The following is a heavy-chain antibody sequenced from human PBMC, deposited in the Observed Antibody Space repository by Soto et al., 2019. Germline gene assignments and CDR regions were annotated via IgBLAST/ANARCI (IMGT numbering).Heavy chain of an antibody. CDR2: MNPNGGNT. D-gene: IGHD1-26*01. V-gene: IGHV1-8*01. CDR3: VRFHPGVYAGEFDY. Sequence: ASVKVSCKASGYTFTSYDINWVRQATGQGLEWMGWMNPNGGNTNYAQKFQGRVTMTRNTSTSTVYMDLSSLRSDDTAVYYCVRFHPGVYAGEFDYRGQGSLVTGSS. J-gene: IGHJ4*02. CDR1: GYTFTSYD.